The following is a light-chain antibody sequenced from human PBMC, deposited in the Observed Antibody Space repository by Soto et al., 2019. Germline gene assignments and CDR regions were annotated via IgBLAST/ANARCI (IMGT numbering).Light chain of an antibody. CDR2: GAS. Sequence: IVLTQSPCTLSLSPWERATLSCMASQSVSSYLAWYQQKPGQAPRLLIYGASTTATGIPARFSGSGSGTEFTLTISSLQSEDFAVYNCQQYNKWPRTFGQGTKVDIK. CDR3: QQYNKWPRT. CDR1: QSVSSY. V-gene: IGKV3-15*01. J-gene: IGKJ2*01.